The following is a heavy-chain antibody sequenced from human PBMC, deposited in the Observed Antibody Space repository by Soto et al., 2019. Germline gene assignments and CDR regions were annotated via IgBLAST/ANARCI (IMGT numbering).Heavy chain of an antibody. CDR3: AKDITVTTRNYYYGMDV. CDR1: GFTFDDYT. CDR2: ISWDGGST. Sequence: GGSLRLSCAASGFTFDDYTMHWVRQAPGKGLEWVSLISWDGGSTYYADSVKGRFTISRDNSKNSLYLQMNSLRTEDTALYYCAKDITVTTRNYYYGMDVWGQGTTVTVSS. J-gene: IGHJ6*02. D-gene: IGHD4-4*01. V-gene: IGHV3-43*01.